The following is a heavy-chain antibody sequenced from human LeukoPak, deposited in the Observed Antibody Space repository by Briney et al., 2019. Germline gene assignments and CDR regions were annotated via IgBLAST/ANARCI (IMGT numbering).Heavy chain of an antibody. J-gene: IGHJ4*02. CDR1: GGSISSYY. D-gene: IGHD1-26*01. V-gene: IGHV4-59*01. Sequence: SETLSLTCTVSGGSISSYYWSWIRQPPGKGLEWIGYIYYSGSTNYNPSLKSRVTISVDTSKNQFSLKLSSVTAADTAVYYCARVPGWELLFDYWGLGTLVTVSS. CDR3: ARVPGWELLFDY. CDR2: IYYSGST.